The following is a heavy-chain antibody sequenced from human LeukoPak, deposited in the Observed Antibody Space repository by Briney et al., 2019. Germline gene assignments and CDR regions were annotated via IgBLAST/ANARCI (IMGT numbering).Heavy chain of an antibody. CDR1: GFTFSSFS. J-gene: IGHJ4*02. Sequence: GGSLRLSCGASGFTFSSFSMNWVRQAPGKGLEWVSSITPTSSYIYYADSVRGRFTISRDNAKNSLFLQMYSLSAEDTAVYYCVRLRRSSATGGYYYYYDYWGQGILVTVSS. CDR3: VRLRRSSATGGYYYYYDY. D-gene: IGHD3-22*01. CDR2: ITPTSSYI. V-gene: IGHV3-21*01.